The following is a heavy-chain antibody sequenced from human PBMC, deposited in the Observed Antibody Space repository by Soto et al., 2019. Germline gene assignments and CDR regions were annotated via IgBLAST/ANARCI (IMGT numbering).Heavy chain of an antibody. V-gene: IGHV3-23*05. CDR1: GFSFRSFA. D-gene: IGHD3-10*01. J-gene: IGHJ4*02. CDR2: VTSSGTGK. CDR3: VKGYGPGSYYDY. Sequence: DVLLLESGGALVQPGGSLRLSCGASGFSFRSFAMGWVRQAPGKGLEWVSSVTSSGTGKYYIDSVRGRFTISRDNSNNALNLQMNNLRAEDTAVYYCVKGYGPGSYYDYWGQGTLVTVSS.